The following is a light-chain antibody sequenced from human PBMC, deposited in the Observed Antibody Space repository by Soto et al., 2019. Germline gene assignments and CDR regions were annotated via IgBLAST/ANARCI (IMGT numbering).Light chain of an antibody. CDR1: QSVINNY. V-gene: IGKV3D-20*02. Sequence: EIVLTQSPGTLSLSPGERATLSCRASQSVINNYLAWYQQKAGQAPRLLIYDASTRATGIPDRFSGSGSGTDFTLTISSLEPEDFAVYYCQQRSNWPITFGQGTRLEIK. J-gene: IGKJ5*01. CDR2: DAS. CDR3: QQRSNWPIT.